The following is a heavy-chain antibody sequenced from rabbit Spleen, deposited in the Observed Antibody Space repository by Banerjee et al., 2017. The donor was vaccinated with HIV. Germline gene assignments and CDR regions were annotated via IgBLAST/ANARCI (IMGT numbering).Heavy chain of an antibody. D-gene: IGHD6-1*01. Sequence: QSLEESGGDLVKPGASLTLTCTASASGFTLSNYWMCWVRQAPGKGLEWIACIVTYSSSTYYASWAKGRFTISKTSSTTVTLQMTSLTAADTATYFCARAIYVGFAGYGYAPHYFNLWGPGTLVTVS. CDR2: IVTYSSST. V-gene: IGHV1S40*01. CDR3: ARAIYVGFAGYGYAPHYFNL. CDR1: GFTLSNYW. J-gene: IGHJ4*01.